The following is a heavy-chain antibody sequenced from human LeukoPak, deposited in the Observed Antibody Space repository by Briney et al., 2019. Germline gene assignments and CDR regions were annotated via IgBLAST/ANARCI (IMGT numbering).Heavy chain of an antibody. Sequence: GASVKVSRKASGYTFSDYYIHWARQAPGQGLEWVGWINPNSGGTDSAQKLQGRVTMTRDTSISATYMELRTLTSDDTAVYYCARGTRGSYYSIHDWGQGTLVTVSS. CDR2: INPNSGGT. J-gene: IGHJ4*02. V-gene: IGHV1-2*02. D-gene: IGHD1-26*01. CDR1: GYTFSDYY. CDR3: ARGTRGSYYSIHD.